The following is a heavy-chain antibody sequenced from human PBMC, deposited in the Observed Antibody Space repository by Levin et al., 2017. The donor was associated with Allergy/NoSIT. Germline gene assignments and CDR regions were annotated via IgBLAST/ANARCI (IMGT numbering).Heavy chain of an antibody. CDR2: ISWDGGST. Sequence: GGSLRLSCAASGFTFDDYAMHWVRQAPGKGLEWVSLISWDGGSTYYADSVKGRFTISRDNSKNSLYLQMNSLRAEDTALYYCAKPIVGATERYYYYGMDVWGQGTTVTVSS. CDR3: AKPIVGATERYYYYGMDV. J-gene: IGHJ6*02. V-gene: IGHV3-43D*03. D-gene: IGHD1-26*01. CDR1: GFTFDDYA.